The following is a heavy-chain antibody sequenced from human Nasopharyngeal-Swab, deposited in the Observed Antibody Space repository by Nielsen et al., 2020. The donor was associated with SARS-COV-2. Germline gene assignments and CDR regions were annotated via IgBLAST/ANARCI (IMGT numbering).Heavy chain of an antibody. D-gene: IGHD3-22*01. J-gene: IGHJ4*02. CDR3: ARDHAMIIDY. Sequence: SETLSLTCTVSGGPISSGSYYWSWIRQPAGKGLEWIGRIYTSGSTNYNPPLKSRVTISVDTSKNQFSLKLSSVTAADTAVYYCARDHAMIIDYWGQGTLVTVSS. CDR1: GGPISSGSYY. V-gene: IGHV4-61*02. CDR2: IYTSGST.